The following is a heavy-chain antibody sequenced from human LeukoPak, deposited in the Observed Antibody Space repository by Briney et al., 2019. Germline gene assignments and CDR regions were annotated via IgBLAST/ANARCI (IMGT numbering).Heavy chain of an antibody. CDR2: ISSSSSTI. V-gene: IGHV3-48*01. D-gene: IGHD5-18*01. Sequence: GGSLRLSCAASGFTFSSYSMNWVRQAPGKGLEWVSYISSSSSTIYYADSVKGRFTISRDNSKNTLNLQMNSLRAEDTAVYYCARDFSPDGYSYGYCFDYWGQGTLVTVSS. CDR3: ARDFSPDGYSYGYCFDY. CDR1: GFTFSSYS. J-gene: IGHJ4*02.